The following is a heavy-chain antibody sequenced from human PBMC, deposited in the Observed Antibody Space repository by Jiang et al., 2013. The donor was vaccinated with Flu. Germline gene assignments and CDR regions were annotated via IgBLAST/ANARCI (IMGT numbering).Heavy chain of an antibody. CDR3: ARDPFYYKNGAYHMRGPFDS. V-gene: IGHV1-69*10. CDR1: GGTFNSYV. J-gene: IGHJ4*02. CDR2: IIPILGLA. Sequence: EVTKPGSSVKVSCKASGGTFNSYVISWVRQAPGQGLEWMGGIIPILGLANYAQKFQDRVTITADKSTNTVYMELSSLRSDDTAVFFCARDPFYYKNGAYHMRGPFDSWGQGTLVTVSS. D-gene: IGHD4/OR15-4a*01.